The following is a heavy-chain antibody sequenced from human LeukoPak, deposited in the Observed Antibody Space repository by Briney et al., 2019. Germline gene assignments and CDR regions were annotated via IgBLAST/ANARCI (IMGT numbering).Heavy chain of an antibody. Sequence: GASVKVSCKASGYTFTSYGISWVRQAPGQGLEWMGWISAYNGNTNYVQKLQGRVTMTTDTSTSTAYMELRSLRSDDTAVYYCARDRRLWGWELTGRHAFDIWGQGTMVTVSS. D-gene: IGHD1-26*01. J-gene: IGHJ3*02. CDR1: GYTFTSYG. CDR3: ARDRRLWGWELTGRHAFDI. CDR2: ISAYNGNT. V-gene: IGHV1-18*01.